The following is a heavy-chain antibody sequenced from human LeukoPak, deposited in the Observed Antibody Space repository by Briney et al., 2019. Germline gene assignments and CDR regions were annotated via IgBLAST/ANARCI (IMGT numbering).Heavy chain of an antibody. D-gene: IGHD3-22*01. CDR2: IIPILGIA. Sequence: ASVKVSCKASGGTFSSYAISWVRQAPGQGLEWMGRIIPILGIANYAQKFQGRVTITADKSTSTAYMELSSLRSEDTAVYYCAFYYYDSSGYFDYWGQGTLVTVFS. CDR1: GGTFSSYA. CDR3: AFYYYDSSGYFDY. V-gene: IGHV1-69*04. J-gene: IGHJ4*02.